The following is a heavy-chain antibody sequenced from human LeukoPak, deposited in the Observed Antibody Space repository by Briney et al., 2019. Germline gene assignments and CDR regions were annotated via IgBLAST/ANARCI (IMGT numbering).Heavy chain of an antibody. CDR1: GYTFTSYG. Sequence: ASVKVSCKASGYTFTSYGISWVRQAPGQGLEWMGWISAYNGNTNYAQKLQGRVTMTRDTSTSTVYMELSSLRSEDTAVYYCARDEGYYYDSSGYTHPGSWGQGTLVTVSS. D-gene: IGHD3-22*01. CDR3: ARDEGYYYDSSGYTHPGS. V-gene: IGHV1-18*01. J-gene: IGHJ5*02. CDR2: ISAYNGNT.